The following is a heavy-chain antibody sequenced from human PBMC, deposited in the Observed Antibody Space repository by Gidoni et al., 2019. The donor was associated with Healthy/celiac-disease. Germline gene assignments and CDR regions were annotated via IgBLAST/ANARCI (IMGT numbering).Heavy chain of an antibody. CDR2: RRYDGSNK. J-gene: IGHJ6*02. D-gene: IGHD6-6*01. CDR3: AKDLFISDSSSSRDNRKTVYYYYGMDV. V-gene: IGHV3-30*02. Sequence: VQLVESGGGVVQPGGSLRLSCAASGFTFSSYGMHWVRQAPGKGLGWVAFRRYDGSNKYYADSVKGRFTISRDNSKNTLYLQMNSLRAEDTAVYYCAKDLFISDSSSSRDNRKTVYYYYGMDVWGQGTTVTVSS. CDR1: GFTFSSYG.